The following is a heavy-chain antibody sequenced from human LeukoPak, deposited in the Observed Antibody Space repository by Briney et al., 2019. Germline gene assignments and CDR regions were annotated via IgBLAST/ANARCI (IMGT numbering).Heavy chain of an antibody. V-gene: IGHV1-24*01. CDR2: FDPEDGET. J-gene: IGHJ3*02. Sequence: ASVKVSCKVSGYTLTELSMHWVRQAPGKGLEWMGGFDPEDGETIYAQKFQGRVTMTEDTSTDTAYMELSSLRSEDTAVYYCATSRGSSWPHAFDIWGQGTMVTVSS. D-gene: IGHD6-13*01. CDR3: ATSRGSSWPHAFDI. CDR1: GYTLTELS.